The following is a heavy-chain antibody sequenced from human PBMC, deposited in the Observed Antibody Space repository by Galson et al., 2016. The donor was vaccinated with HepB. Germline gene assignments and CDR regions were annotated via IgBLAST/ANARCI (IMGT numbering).Heavy chain of an antibody. J-gene: IGHJ4*02. Sequence: PALVKPPQTLTLTCTFSGFSLSTSGMCVNWIRQPPGKALEWLARIDWNDNKYYSTSLRTRLTISKDTSKNQVVLTMTNMDPVDTATFYCARTLSDYDFWSGCYDGGQGTLVTGSS. CDR3: ARTLSDYDFWSGCYD. D-gene: IGHD3-3*01. CDR2: IDWNDNK. V-gene: IGHV2-70*11. CDR1: GFSLSTSGMC.